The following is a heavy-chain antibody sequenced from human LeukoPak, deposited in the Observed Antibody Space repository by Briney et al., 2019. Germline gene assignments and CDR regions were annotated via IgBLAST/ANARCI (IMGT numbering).Heavy chain of an antibody. CDR3: ARPCSGGSCLDY. CDR2: IWYDGSNK. J-gene: IGHJ4*02. D-gene: IGHD2-15*01. V-gene: IGHV3-33*01. CDR1: GFTFSSYG. Sequence: GGSLRLSCAASGFTFSSYGMHWVCQAPGTGLEWVAVIWYDGSNKYYADSVKGRFTISRDNSKNTLYLQMNSLRAEDTAVYYCARPCSGGSCLDYWGQGTLVTVSS.